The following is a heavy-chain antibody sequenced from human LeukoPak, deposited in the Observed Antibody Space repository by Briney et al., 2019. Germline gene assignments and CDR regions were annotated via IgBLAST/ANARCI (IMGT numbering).Heavy chain of an antibody. D-gene: IGHD2-21*02. Sequence: SGTLSLTCAIYIESFSGYYWTWIRQPPGKGLEWIGEINHSGTTNYNPSLKSRVTISADTSKNQFSLKLTSVTAADTATYYCARVRGDLPIDYWGQGNLVTVSS. J-gene: IGHJ4*02. V-gene: IGHV4-34*01. CDR2: INHSGTT. CDR3: ARVRGDLPIDY. CDR1: IESFSGYY.